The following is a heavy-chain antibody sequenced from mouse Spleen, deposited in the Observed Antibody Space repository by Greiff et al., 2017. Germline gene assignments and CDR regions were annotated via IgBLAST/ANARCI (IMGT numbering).Heavy chain of an antibody. D-gene: IGHD1-1*01. CDR3: ARTGYYGSSPYFDY. Sequence: VKLVESGPELVKPGASVKISCKASGYAFSSSWMNWVKQRPGKGLEWIGRIYPGDGDTNYNGKFKGKATLTADKSSSTAYMQLSSLTSEDSAVYFCARTGYYGSSPYFDYWGQGTTLTVSS. V-gene: IGHV1-82*01. CDR2: IYPGDGDT. J-gene: IGHJ2*01. CDR1: GYAFSSSW.